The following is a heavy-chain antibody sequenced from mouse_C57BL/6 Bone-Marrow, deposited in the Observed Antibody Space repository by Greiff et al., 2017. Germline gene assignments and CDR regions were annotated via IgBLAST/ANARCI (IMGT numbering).Heavy chain of an antibody. Sequence: EVQLVESGGDLVKPGGSLKLSCAASGFTFSSYGMSWVRQTPDKRLEWVATISSGGSYTYYPDSVKGRFTISRDNAKNTLYLQMSSLKSEDTTMYYGARKEYYGSSAWFAYWGQGTLVTVSA. J-gene: IGHJ3*01. CDR3: ARKEYYGSSAWFAY. D-gene: IGHD1-1*01. CDR1: GFTFSSYG. V-gene: IGHV5-6*01. CDR2: ISSGGSYT.